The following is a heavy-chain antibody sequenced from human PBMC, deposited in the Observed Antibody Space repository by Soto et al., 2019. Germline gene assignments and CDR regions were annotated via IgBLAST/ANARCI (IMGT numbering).Heavy chain of an antibody. J-gene: IGHJ6*02. V-gene: IGHV1-69*01. D-gene: IGHD3-10*01. CDR2: TIPLFGTT. Sequence: QVQLVQSGVEVKKPGSSVRGSCKASGDTFKNSVISWVRQAPGQGLEWMGGTIPLFGTTDYAQKFQGRLTITTDESTTTAYMEVSRLTSEDTDVYYCVAELDFGKLSVVWGQGTTVIVSS. CDR3: VAELDFGKLSVV. CDR1: GDTFKNSV.